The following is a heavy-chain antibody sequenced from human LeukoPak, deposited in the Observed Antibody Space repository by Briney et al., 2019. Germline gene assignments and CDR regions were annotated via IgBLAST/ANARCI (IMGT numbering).Heavy chain of an antibody. Sequence: GSSVKVSCKASGGTFSSYAISWVRQAPGQGLEWMGGIIPIFGTANYAQKFQGRVTITADESTSTAYMELSSLRSEDTAVYYCAREGVDYYDSTHYFDYWGQGTLVTVSS. CDR1: GGTFSSYA. J-gene: IGHJ4*02. V-gene: IGHV1-69*01. CDR2: IIPIFGTA. D-gene: IGHD3-22*01. CDR3: AREGVDYYDSTHYFDY.